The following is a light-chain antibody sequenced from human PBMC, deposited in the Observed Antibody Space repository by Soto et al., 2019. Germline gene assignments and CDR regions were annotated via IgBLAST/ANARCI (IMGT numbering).Light chain of an antibody. CDR1: QSVSTSY. CDR2: GAS. V-gene: IGKV3-20*01. J-gene: IGKJ4*01. CDR3: QQYGSVPLT. Sequence: EIVLTQSPGTLSLSPGERATLYCRASQSVSTSYLAWYQHKPGQAPRLLIYGASRRATGIPDRFSGSGSGADFTLTISRLEPEDFAVYYCQQYGSVPLTFGGGTKVEIK.